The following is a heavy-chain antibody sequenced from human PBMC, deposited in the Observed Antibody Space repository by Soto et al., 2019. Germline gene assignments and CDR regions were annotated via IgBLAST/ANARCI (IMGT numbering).Heavy chain of an antibody. J-gene: IGHJ3*02. V-gene: IGHV3-11*01. CDR1: GFTSWDYD. Sequence: PGGSLRLSCAASGFTSWDYDMSWIRPAPGKGLEWVSYISRSGNTMYYGDNVKGRFTISRDNAENSVFLQMISLRAEDTAVYYCVREGRSSTSCNTGCAFDIWGQGTMVTVSS. CDR3: VREGRSSTSCNTGCAFDI. D-gene: IGHD2-2*02. CDR2: ISRSGNTM.